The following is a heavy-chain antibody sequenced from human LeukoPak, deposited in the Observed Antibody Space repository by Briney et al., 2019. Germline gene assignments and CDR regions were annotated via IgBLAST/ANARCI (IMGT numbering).Heavy chain of an antibody. D-gene: IGHD2-15*01. Sequence: ASVKVSCKASGYTFTSYYMHWVRQAPGQGLEWMGGIIPIFGTANYAQKFQGRVTITADKSTSTAYMELSSLRSEDTAVYYCARDYCSGGSCYTNWFDPWGQGTLVTVSS. CDR2: IIPIFGTA. J-gene: IGHJ5*02. V-gene: IGHV1-69*06. CDR3: ARDYCSGGSCYTNWFDP. CDR1: GYTFTSYY.